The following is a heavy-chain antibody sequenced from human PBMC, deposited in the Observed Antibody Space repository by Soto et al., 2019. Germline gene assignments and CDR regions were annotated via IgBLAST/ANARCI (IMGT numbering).Heavy chain of an antibody. CDR3: ARDQLYYYGMDV. CDR2: ISPGSRYI. Sequence: GGSLRLSCTDSGSTFSSHSVNWVRQAPGKGLEWVSSISPGSRYIHYADSLKGRFTISRDYAKNSLYLEMNSLRAEDTAVYYCARDQLYYYGMDVWGQGTMVTV. CDR1: GSTFSSHS. J-gene: IGHJ6*02. D-gene: IGHD1-1*01. V-gene: IGHV3-21*01.